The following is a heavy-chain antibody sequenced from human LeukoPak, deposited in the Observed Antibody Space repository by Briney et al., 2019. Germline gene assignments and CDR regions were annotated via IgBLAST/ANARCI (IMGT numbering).Heavy chain of an antibody. V-gene: IGHV3-64*01. Sequence: GGSLRLSCAASGFTFSSYSMHWVRQAPGKGLEYVSAISGNGVSTDYANSVKGRFTISRDNSKNTLYLQMGSLRAEDMAVYYCARRPDSGSYYVDYWGQGTLVTVSS. CDR3: ARRPDSGSYYVDY. CDR1: GFTFSSYS. D-gene: IGHD1-26*01. CDR2: ISGNGVST. J-gene: IGHJ4*02.